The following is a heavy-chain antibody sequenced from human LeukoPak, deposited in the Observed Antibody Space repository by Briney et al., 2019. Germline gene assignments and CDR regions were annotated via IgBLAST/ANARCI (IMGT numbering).Heavy chain of an antibody. V-gene: IGHV5-51*01. CDR1: GYSFTSYW. CDR3: ARRGRRDGYNPANWFDP. D-gene: IGHD5-24*01. CDR2: IYPGDSDT. Sequence: GESLKISCKGSGYSFTSYWISWVRQMPGKGLEWMGIIYPGDSDTRYSPSFQGQATISADKSISTAYLQWSSLKASDTAMYYCARRGRRDGYNPANWFDPWGQGTLVTVSS. J-gene: IGHJ5*02.